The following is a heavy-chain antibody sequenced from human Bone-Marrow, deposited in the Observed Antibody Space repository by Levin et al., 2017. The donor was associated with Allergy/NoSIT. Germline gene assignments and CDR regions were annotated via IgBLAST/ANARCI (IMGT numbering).Heavy chain of an antibody. V-gene: IGHV6-1*01. D-gene: IGHD1-26*01. CDR3: AGGINWFDP. CDR1: GDSISTNSGG. J-gene: IGHJ5*02. Sequence: PSETLSLTCAISGDSISTNSGGWNWIRQSPSRGLEWLGRTYYRSRWYNDYAVSVTSRITIHPDTSKNQFSLHLNSVTPEDTAVYYCAGGINWFDPWGQGTLVTVSS. CDR2: TYYRSRWYN.